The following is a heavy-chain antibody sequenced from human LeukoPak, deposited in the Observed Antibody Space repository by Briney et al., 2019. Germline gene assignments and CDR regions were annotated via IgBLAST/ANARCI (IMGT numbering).Heavy chain of an antibody. V-gene: IGHV4-34*01. D-gene: IGHD6-13*01. CDR3: ARAGGVIAAAGIFDY. CDR2: INHSGST. Sequence: PSETLSLTCAVYGGSFSGYSWSWIRQPPGKGLEWVGEINHSGSTNYNPSLKSRVTIPVDTSKNQFSLKLSSVTAADTAVYYCARAGGVIAAAGIFDYWGQGTLVTVSS. J-gene: IGHJ4*02. CDR1: GGSFSGYS.